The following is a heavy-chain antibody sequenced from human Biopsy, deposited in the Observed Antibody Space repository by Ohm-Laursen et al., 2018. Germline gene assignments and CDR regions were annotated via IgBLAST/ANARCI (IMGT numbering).Heavy chain of an antibody. CDR3: ARVRGGFLEWFDY. CDR2: IYYSGTT. J-gene: IGHJ5*01. CDR1: GGSVNSDTSY. V-gene: IGHV4-61*03. D-gene: IGHD3-3*01. Sequence: GTLSLTCVVSGGSVNSDTSYWSWIRQPPGKVMEWIASIYYSGTTHKNPSLKSRVTISVDTSQGLLSLDLSSVTAADTAVYYCARVRGGFLEWFDYWGQGTLVTVSS.